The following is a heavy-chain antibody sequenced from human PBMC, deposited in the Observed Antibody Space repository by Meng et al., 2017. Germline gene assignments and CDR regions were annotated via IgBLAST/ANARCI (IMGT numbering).Heavy chain of an antibody. CDR3: ASWIYSCGWQ. CDR2: IYHGGNT. CDR1: GGSISSVDW. D-gene: IGHD6-19*01. J-gene: IGHJ4*02. Sequence: QGQLQESGPGLVKPSGTLSLTSVVSGGSISSVDWWSWVRQPPGKGLEWIGEIYHGGNTNYNPSLKSRVTISIDKSKNQFSLKLSSVTAADTAVYYCASWIYSCGWQWGQGTLITVSS. V-gene: IGHV4/OR15-8*02.